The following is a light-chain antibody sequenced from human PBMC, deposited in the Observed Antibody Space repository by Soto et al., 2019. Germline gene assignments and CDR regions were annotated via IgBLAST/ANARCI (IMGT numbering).Light chain of an antibody. CDR3: QQYDSAPYT. CDR1: QAISNF. J-gene: IGKJ2*01. Sequence: DIPMTQSPSSLSASVGDRVTITCRASQAISNFLAWYQQKPGKAPNLLIYAASTSQSGVPSRFSGSGSGTDFTLSISSLQPEDVTTYYCQQYDSAPYTFGQGTRVEIK. V-gene: IGKV1-27*01. CDR2: AAS.